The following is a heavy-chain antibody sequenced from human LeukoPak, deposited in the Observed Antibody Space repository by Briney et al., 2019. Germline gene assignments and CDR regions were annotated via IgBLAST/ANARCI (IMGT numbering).Heavy chain of an antibody. V-gene: IGHV4-34*01. CDR2: INHSGST. CDR1: GGSFSGYY. Sequence: SETLSLTCAVYGGSFSGYYWSWIRQPPGKGLEWIGEINHSGSTNYNPSLKSRVTISVDTSKNQFSLKLSSVTAADTAVYYCAREAGGYSYGSVQYWGQGTLVTVSS. D-gene: IGHD5-18*01. CDR3: AREAGGYSYGSVQY. J-gene: IGHJ4*02.